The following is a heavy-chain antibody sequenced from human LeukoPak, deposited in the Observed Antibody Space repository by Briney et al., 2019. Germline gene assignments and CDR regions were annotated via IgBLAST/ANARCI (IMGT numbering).Heavy chain of an antibody. J-gene: IGHJ4*02. CDR3: AKGNSGWQQIFDY. Sequence: GGSLRLSCAASGFTFSSYGIHWVRQAPGKGLEWVAFIRYDGSNKYYADSVKGRFTISRDNSKNTLYLQMNSLRAEDTAVYYCAKGNSGWQQIFDYWGQGTLVTVSS. D-gene: IGHD6-19*01. CDR1: GFTFSSYG. CDR2: IRYDGSNK. V-gene: IGHV3-30*02.